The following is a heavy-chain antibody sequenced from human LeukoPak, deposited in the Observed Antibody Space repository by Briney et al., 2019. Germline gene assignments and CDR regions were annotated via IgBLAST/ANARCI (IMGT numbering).Heavy chain of an antibody. D-gene: IGHD6-13*01. J-gene: IGHJ4*02. CDR1: GGSISSSSYY. Sequence: SETLSLTCTVSGGSISSSSYYWGWIRQPPGKGLEWIGSIYYSGSTYYNPSLKSRVTISVDTSKNQFSLKLSSVTAADTAVYYCARHNSFGGSWYYFDYWGQGTLVTVSS. CDR3: ARHNSFGGSWYYFDY. V-gene: IGHV4-39*01. CDR2: IYYSGST.